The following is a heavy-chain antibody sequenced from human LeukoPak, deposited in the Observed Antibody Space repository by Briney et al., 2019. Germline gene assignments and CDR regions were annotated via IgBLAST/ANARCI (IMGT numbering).Heavy chain of an antibody. D-gene: IGHD2-2*01. CDR3: ARDPIVVPAASATYMDV. V-gene: IGHV3-21*01. CDR2: ISSSSSYI. J-gene: IGHJ4*02. CDR1: GFTFSSYS. Sequence: PGGSLRLSCAASGFTFSSYSMNWVRQAPGKGLEWVSSISSSSSYIYYADSVKGRFTISRDNAKNSLYLQMNSLRAEDTAVYYCARDPIVVPAASATYMDVWGQGTLVTVSS.